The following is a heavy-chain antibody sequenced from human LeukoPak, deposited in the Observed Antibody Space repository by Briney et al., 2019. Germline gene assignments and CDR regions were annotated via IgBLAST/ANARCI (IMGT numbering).Heavy chain of an antibody. CDR2: IIPIFGTA. D-gene: IGHD3/OR15-3a*01. CDR3: ARQFGRNPYGMDV. J-gene: IGHJ6*02. CDR1: GGTFSSYA. Sequence: SVKVSCKASGGTFSSYAISWVRQAPGQGREGMGGIIPIFGTANYAQKFQGRVTITADESTSTAYMELSSLRSEGTAVYYCARQFGRNPYGMDVWGQGTTVTVSS. V-gene: IGHV1-69*13.